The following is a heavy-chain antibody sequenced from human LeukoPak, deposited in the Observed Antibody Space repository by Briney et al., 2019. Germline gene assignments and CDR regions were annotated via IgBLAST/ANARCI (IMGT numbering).Heavy chain of an antibody. D-gene: IGHD6-6*01. CDR2: ISSSSSYI. Sequence: PGGSLRLSCAASGFTLSSYSMNWVRQAPGKGLEWVSSISSSSSYIYYADSVKGRFTISRDNAKNSLYLQMNSLRAEDTAVYYCARDRGGKIAARVDYWGQGTLVTVSS. CDR3: ARDRGGKIAARVDY. CDR1: GFTLSSYS. V-gene: IGHV3-21*01. J-gene: IGHJ4*02.